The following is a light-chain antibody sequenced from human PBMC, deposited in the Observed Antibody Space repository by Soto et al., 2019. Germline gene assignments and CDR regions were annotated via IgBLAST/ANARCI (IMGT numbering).Light chain of an antibody. Sequence: QSALTQPPSVSGAPGQRVTISCTGSSSNIGAGYDVHWYQQLPGTAPKLLIYGNNNRPSGVPDRFSGSKSGTSASLAVTGLQAEDEADYYCQSYATGLSVLYVFGTGNKVTVL. V-gene: IGLV1-40*01. CDR2: GNN. CDR3: QSYATGLSVLYV. J-gene: IGLJ1*01. CDR1: SSNIGAGYD.